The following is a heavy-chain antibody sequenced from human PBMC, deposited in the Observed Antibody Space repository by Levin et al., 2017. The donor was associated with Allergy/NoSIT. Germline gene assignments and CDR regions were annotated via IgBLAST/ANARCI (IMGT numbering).Heavy chain of an antibody. J-gene: IGHJ4*02. V-gene: IGHV3-21*04. CDR2: ISRSGDYK. Sequence: SCAASGFSFSIYSMNWVRQAPGKGLEWVSSISRSGDYKYYADSLKGRFTISRDDAKNSLYLQMNSLRAEDTAVYFCAKGSHHFDSWGQGILVTVSS. CDR3: AKGSHHFDS. CDR1: GFSFSIYS.